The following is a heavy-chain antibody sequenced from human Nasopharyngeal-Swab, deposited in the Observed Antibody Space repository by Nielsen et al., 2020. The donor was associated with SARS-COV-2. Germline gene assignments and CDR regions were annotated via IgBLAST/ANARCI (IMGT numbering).Heavy chain of an antibody. CDR3: ARKYGSGSYIGFDP. CDR1: GGSIDTYY. J-gene: IGHJ5*02. D-gene: IGHD3-10*01. V-gene: IGHV4-59*01. CDR2: ISYSGAT. Sequence: SEPLSLTCTVSGGSIDTYYWNWIRQPPGKELEWIGYISYSGATKYNPSLEGRVTISLDTSKTQFFLRLSAVTAADTAVYFCARKYGSGSYIGFDPWGQGTLVTVSS.